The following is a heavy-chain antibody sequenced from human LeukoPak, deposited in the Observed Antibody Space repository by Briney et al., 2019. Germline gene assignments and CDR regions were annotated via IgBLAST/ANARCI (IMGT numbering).Heavy chain of an antibody. D-gene: IGHD5-18*01. CDR2: ISCSGGST. Sequence: GGSLRLSCAASGFTFSSYAMSWVRQAPGKGLEWVSAISCSGGSTYYADSVKGRFTISRHNSKNTLYLQMNSVRAEDTAVYYCAKVGGGYSYGEHFDYWGQGTMVTVSS. CDR1: GFTFSSYA. V-gene: IGHV3-23*01. CDR3: AKVGGGYSYGEHFDY. J-gene: IGHJ4*02.